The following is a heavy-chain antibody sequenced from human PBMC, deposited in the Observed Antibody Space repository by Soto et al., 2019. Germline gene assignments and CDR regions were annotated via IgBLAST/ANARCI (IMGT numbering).Heavy chain of an antibody. CDR3: XXXXXXGNWFDP. V-gene: IGHV4-30-2*01. Sequence: QLQLQESGSGLVRPSQTLSLTCAVSGGSISSGGYSWNWIRQPPGKGLEWIGYIYHSGSTLYNPSLKXXXXXXXXXXXXXXXXXXXXXXXXXXXXXXXXXXXXXGNWFDPWGQGTLVTVSS. CDR1: GGSISSGGYS. CDR2: IYHSGST. J-gene: IGHJ5*02.